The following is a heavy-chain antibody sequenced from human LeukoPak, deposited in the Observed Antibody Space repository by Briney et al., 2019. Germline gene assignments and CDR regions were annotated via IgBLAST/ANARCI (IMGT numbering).Heavy chain of an antibody. Sequence: GGSLRLSCAASGFTFTSYDMSWVRQVPGRGLEWVSAIGGSGGSTYYADSVKGRFTISRDNSKDTVYLQMNSLRGEDTAVYYCAKSRVMGVTTESFQQWGQGTLVTVSS. D-gene: IGHD1-26*01. V-gene: IGHV3-23*01. CDR1: GFTFTSYD. CDR2: IGGSGGST. CDR3: AKSRVMGVTTESFQQ. J-gene: IGHJ1*01.